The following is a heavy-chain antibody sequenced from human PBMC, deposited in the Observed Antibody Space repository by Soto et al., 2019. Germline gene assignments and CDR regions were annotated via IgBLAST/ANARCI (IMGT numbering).Heavy chain of an antibody. CDR3: ARIGRGSYPDTFDV. CDR2: IYYGGIT. D-gene: IGHD1-26*01. V-gene: IGHV4-59*01. Sequence: SETLSLTCTVSGASISSYYWGWIRHPPGKGLEWIAYIYYGGITNYKPSLKSRVTISLDTSKNLFSLKLSSVTAADTAVYYCARIGRGSYPDTFDVWGQGTMVTVSS. J-gene: IGHJ3*01. CDR1: GASISSYY.